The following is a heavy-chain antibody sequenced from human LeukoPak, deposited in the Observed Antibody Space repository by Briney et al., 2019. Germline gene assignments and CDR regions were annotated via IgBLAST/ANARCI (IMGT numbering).Heavy chain of an antibody. J-gene: IGHJ4*02. V-gene: IGHV4-34*01. D-gene: IGHD6-13*01. CDR2: INHSGST. CDR3: ARGPGSSWYPNRYFDY. Sequence: PGGSLRLSCAASGFTVSSNYMSWVRQAPGKGLEWIGEINHSGSTNYNPSLKSRVTISVDTSKNQFSLKLSSVTAADTAVYYYARGPGSSWYPNRYFDYWGQGTLVTVSS. CDR1: GFTVSSNY.